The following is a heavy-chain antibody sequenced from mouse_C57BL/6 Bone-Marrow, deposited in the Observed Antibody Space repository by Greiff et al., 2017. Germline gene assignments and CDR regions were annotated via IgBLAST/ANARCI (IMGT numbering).Heavy chain of an antibody. V-gene: IGHV1-26*01. CDR3: ARWGYERNY. D-gene: IGHD2-2*01. J-gene: IGHJ2*01. CDR2: INPNNGGT. Sequence: VQLQQSGPELVKPGASVKISCKASGYTFTDYYMNWVKQSHGKSLEWIGDINPNNGGTSYNQKFKGKATLTVDKSSSTAYMELRSLTSEDSAVYYCARWGYERNYWGQGTTLTVSS. CDR1: GYTFTDYY.